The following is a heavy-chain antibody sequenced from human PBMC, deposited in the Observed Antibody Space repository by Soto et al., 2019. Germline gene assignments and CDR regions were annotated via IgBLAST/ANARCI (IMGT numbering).Heavy chain of an antibody. D-gene: IGHD6-25*01. CDR1: GGSFSGYY. CDR3: ASMWSGYNSH. CDR2: INHSGNT. J-gene: IGHJ4*02. V-gene: IGHV4-34*01. Sequence: QVQLQQWGAGLLKPSETLSLTCAVYGGSFSGYYWSWIRQPPGKGLEWIGEINHSGNTNYNPSLKSRVTISVDTSKNRFSLNLNSVTAADTAVYYCASMWSGYNSHWGQGTLVTVSS.